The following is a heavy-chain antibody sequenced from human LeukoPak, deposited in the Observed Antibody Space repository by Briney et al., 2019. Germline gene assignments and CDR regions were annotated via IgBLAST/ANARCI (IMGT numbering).Heavy chain of an antibody. CDR1: GFTFDDYA. J-gene: IGHJ4*02. CDR2: INWNSGSI. Sequence: GGSLRLSCTASGFTFDDYAMHWVRQAPGKGLEWVSGINWNSGSIGYADSVKGRFTISRDNAKNSLYLQMNSLRAEDTALYYCAKENGSGFDYWGQGTLVTVSS. D-gene: IGHD6-19*01. V-gene: IGHV3-9*01. CDR3: AKENGSGFDY.